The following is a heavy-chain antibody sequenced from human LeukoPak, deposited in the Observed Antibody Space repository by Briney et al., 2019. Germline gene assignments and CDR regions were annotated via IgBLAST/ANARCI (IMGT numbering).Heavy chain of an antibody. CDR2: INPNSGGT. J-gene: IGHJ3*02. Sequence: ASVKVSCKTSGYTFTGYYIPWVRQAPGQGLEWMGWINPNSGGTDYAQKFQDRVTMTRDTSISTAYMELSGLRSDDTAVYYCAGPLDTVDAFDIWGQGTMVTVSS. CDR3: AGPLDTVDAFDI. CDR1: GYTFTGYY. D-gene: IGHD5-18*01. V-gene: IGHV1-2*02.